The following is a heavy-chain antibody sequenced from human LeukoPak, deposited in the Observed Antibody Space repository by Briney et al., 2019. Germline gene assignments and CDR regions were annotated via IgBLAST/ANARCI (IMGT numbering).Heavy chain of an antibody. CDR2: IKQDGSEK. V-gene: IGHV3-7*01. J-gene: IGHJ4*02. CDR3: AEGSNYGDSSF. CDR1: GFTFSSYW. Sequence: GGSLRLSCAASGFTFSSYWMSWVRQAPGRGLEWVANIKQDGSEKYYVDSVKGRFTISRDNAKKSLYLQMNSLRGEDTAIYYCAEGSNYGDSSFWGQGTLDTVSS. D-gene: IGHD4-17*01.